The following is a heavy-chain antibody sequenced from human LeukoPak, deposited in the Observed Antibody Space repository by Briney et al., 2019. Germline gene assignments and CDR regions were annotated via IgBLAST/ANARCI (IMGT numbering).Heavy chain of an antibody. Sequence: GRSQRLSCAASGFTFSNYGMHWVRQAPGKGLEWVAVIWYDGSNKYYADSVKGRFTISRDNSKNTLYLQMNSLRAEDTAVYYCAKDGGLSSWSYYFDYWGQGTLVTVSS. CDR1: GFTFSNYG. CDR2: IWYDGSNK. CDR3: AKDGGLSSWSYYFDY. V-gene: IGHV3-33*06. J-gene: IGHJ4*02. D-gene: IGHD6-13*01.